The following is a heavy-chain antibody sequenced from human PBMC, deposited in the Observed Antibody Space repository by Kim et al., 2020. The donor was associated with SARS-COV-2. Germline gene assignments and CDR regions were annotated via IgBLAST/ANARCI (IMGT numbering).Heavy chain of an antibody. J-gene: IGHJ5*02. D-gene: IGHD3-10*01. CDR2: INAGNGNT. Sequence: ASVKVSCKASGYTFTSYAMHWVRQAPGQRLEWMGWINAGNGNTKYSQKFQGRVTITRDTSASTAYMELSSLRSEDTAVYYCARAFDLPPWFGELLLAGGAKENWFDPWGQGTLVTVSS. CDR1: GYTFTSYA. CDR3: ARAFDLPPWFGELLLAGGAKENWFDP. V-gene: IGHV1-3*01.